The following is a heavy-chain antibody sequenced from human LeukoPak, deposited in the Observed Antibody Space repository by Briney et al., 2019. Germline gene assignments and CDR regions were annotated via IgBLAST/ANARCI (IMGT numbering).Heavy chain of an antibody. D-gene: IGHD1-26*01. Sequence: GESLQISCEGSGYSFNTYWIAWVRQMPGKGLEWMGIIYPGDSDTRYSPSFQGRVTISADKSISTAYLQWSSLKASDTAMYYCARQSMGAVTHGDLWGQGTLVTVSS. CDR3: ARQSMGAVTHGDL. J-gene: IGHJ5*02. CDR1: GYSFNTYW. CDR2: IYPGDSDT. V-gene: IGHV5-51*01.